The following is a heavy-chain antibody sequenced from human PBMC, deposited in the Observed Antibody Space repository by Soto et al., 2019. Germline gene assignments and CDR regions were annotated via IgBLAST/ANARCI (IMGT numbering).Heavy chain of an antibody. J-gene: IGHJ4*02. V-gene: IGHV5-10-1*01. CDR1: GYSFINYW. D-gene: IGHD2-2*01. CDR2: IDPSDSYT. Sequence: PGQPQRVSRKGSGYSFINYWSSRVSKMPGKGLEWMGRIDPSDSYTNYSPSFQGHVTISADKSISTAYLQWSSLKASDTAMYYCASHSNQLLGFDYWGQGTLVTVSS. CDR3: ASHSNQLLGFDY.